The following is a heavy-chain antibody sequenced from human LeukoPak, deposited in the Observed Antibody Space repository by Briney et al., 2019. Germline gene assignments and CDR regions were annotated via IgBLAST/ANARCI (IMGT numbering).Heavy chain of an antibody. V-gene: IGHV1-2*04. J-gene: IGHJ6*04. D-gene: IGHD3-10*01. CDR2: INPNSGGT. CDR3: ARAVVRGVPYYGMDV. CDR1: GYTFTGYY. Sequence: ASVKVSSKASGYTFTGYYMHRVRQAPGQGLEWMGWINPNSGGTNYAQKFQGWDTMTRDTSISTAYMELSRLRSDDTAVYYCARAVVRGVPYYGMDVWGKGTTVTVSS.